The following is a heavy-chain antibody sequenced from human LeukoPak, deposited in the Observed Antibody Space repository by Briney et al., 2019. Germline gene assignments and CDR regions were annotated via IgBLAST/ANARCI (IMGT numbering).Heavy chain of an antibody. J-gene: IGHJ4*02. CDR1: GYSISSGYY. V-gene: IGHV4-38-2*01. Sequence: SETLSLTCAVCGYSISSGYYWGWIRQPPGKGLEWIGSIYHSGGSYYNPSLKRRVTISVDKSKTQFSLNLSSVTAADTAVYFCARLYSDYVGGAFDYWGQGTLVTVSS. CDR3: ARLYSDYVGGAFDY. D-gene: IGHD5-12*01. CDR2: IYHSGGS.